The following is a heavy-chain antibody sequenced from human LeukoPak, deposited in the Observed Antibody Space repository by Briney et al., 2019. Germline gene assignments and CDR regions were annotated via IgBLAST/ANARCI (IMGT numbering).Heavy chain of an antibody. CDR1: GFTFDDYA. J-gene: IGHJ4*02. D-gene: IGHD5-18*01. V-gene: IGHV3-74*01. Sequence: PGGSLRLSCAASGFTFDDYAMHWVRHAPGKGLVWVPRINTDGSSTSYADSVKGRFTISRDNAKNTLYLQMNSLRAEDTALYYCAKDIGRSDTAMDLDYWGQGTLVTVSS. CDR3: AKDIGRSDTAMDLDY. CDR2: INTDGSST.